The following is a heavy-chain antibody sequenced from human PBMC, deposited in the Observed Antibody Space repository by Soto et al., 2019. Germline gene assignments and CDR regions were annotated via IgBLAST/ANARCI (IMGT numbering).Heavy chain of an antibody. D-gene: IGHD5-12*01. CDR2: IYYSGST. Sequence: LRETLSLTCTVSGGSISSSSYYWGWIRQPPGKGLEWIGSIYYSGSTYYNPSLKSRVTISVDTSKNQFSLKLSSVTAADTAVYYCARHIPLNSGYVGNWFDPWGQGTLVTVSS. J-gene: IGHJ5*02. CDR1: GGSISSSSYY. V-gene: IGHV4-39*01. CDR3: ARHIPLNSGYVGNWFDP.